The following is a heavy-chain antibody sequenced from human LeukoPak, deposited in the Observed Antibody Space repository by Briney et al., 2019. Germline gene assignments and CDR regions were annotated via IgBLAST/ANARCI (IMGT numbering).Heavy chain of an antibody. J-gene: IGHJ3*02. CDR1: GFTFSGSA. Sequence: GGSLRLSCAASGFTFSGSAMHWVRQASGKGLEWVGRIRREGDTYATAYAASVSSRFTISRDDSKNTAYLQMNSLKSEDTAVYYCTRLQEGAFDIWGQGTMVTVSS. CDR3: TRLQEGAFDI. D-gene: IGHD4-11*01. V-gene: IGHV3-73*01. CDR2: IRREGDTYAT.